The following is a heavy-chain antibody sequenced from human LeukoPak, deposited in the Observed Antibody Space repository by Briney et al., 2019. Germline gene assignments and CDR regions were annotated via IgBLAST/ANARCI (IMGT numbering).Heavy chain of an antibody. J-gene: IGHJ5*02. CDR1: GGSISSGGYY. V-gene: IGHV4-31*03. CDR2: IYYSGST. Sequence: PSQTLSLTCTVSGGSISSGGYYWSWIRQHPGKGLEWIGYIYYSGSTYYSPSLKSRVTISVDTSKNQFSLKLSSVTAADTAVYYCARVAVVVVAATLSNWFDPWAREPWSPSPQ. D-gene: IGHD2-15*01. CDR3: ARVAVVVVAATLSNWFDP.